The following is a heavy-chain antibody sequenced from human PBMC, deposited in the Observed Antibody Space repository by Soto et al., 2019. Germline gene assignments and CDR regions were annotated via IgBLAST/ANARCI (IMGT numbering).Heavy chain of an antibody. V-gene: IGHV5-51*01. D-gene: IGHD2-15*01. J-gene: IGHJ4*02. CDR1: GYSFTSYW. CDR3: ARHIYCSGGSCYGGYFDY. CDR2: IYPGDSDT. Sequence: GESLKISCKGSGYSFTSYWIGWGRQMPGKGLEWMGIIYPGDSDTRYSPSFQGQVTISADKSISTAYLQWSSLKASDTAMYYCARHIYCSGGSCYGGYFDYWGQGTLVTVSS.